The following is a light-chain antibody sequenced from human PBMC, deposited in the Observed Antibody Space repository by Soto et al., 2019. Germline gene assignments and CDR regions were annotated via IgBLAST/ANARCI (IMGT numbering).Light chain of an antibody. V-gene: IGLV2-11*01. CDR1: SSDVGGFNY. J-gene: IGLJ2*01. CDR2: DVT. CDR3: CSYAGSYPYVV. Sequence: QSALTQPRSVSGSPGQSVTISCTGTSSDVGGFNYVSWYQQHPGKAPKFMIYDVTKRPSGVPDRFSGSKSGNTASLTISGLQADDEADYYCCSYAGSYPYVVFGGGTKVTVL.